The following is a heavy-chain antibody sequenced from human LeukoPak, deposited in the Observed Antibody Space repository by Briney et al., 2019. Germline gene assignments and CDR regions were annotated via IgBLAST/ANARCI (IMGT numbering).Heavy chain of an antibody. Sequence: ASVKVSCKASGYTFTSYGISWVRQAPGQGLEWMGWISAYNGNTSYAQKLQGRVTMTTDTSTSTAYMELRSLRSDDTAVYYCARDPYYYDSSGYLHFDYWGQGTLVTVSS. V-gene: IGHV1-18*01. CDR1: GYTFTSYG. CDR3: ARDPYYYDSSGYLHFDY. CDR2: ISAYNGNT. J-gene: IGHJ4*02. D-gene: IGHD3-22*01.